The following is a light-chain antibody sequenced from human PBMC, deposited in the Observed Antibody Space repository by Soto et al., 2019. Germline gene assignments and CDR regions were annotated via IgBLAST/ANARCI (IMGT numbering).Light chain of an antibody. Sequence: QSALTQPASVSGSPGQSITISCTGTSSDVGGYNYVSWYQQHPGKAPKLMIYEVSNRPSGVSNRFSGSKPGNTASLTISGLQAEDEADYYCSSYTSSSLDVFGTGTKVTVL. V-gene: IGLV2-14*01. CDR3: SSYTSSSLDV. CDR1: SSDVGGYNY. J-gene: IGLJ1*01. CDR2: EVS.